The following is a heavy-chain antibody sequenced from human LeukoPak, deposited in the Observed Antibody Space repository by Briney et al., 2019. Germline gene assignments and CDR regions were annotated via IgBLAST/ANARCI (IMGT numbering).Heavy chain of an antibody. CDR2: ISGSGITT. CDR3: AKDREGGYSSGYYFDY. Sequence: GGSLRLSCAASGFTFSGSAMHWVRQTPGKGLEWVSSISGSGITTHYADFVKGRFTISRDNSKNTLFLQMNSLRVEDTAIYYCAKDREGGYSSGYYFDYWGQGALVTVSS. V-gene: IGHV3-23*01. D-gene: IGHD5-18*01. CDR1: GFTFSGSA. J-gene: IGHJ4*02.